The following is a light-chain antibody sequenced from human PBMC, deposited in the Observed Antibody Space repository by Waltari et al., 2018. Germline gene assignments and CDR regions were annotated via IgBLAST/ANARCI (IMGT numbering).Light chain of an antibody. Sequence: QPALTQPASVSGSPGQSITIPFTGTSSDVGSYNLVSWYQQHPGKAPKLMIYEVSKRPSGVSNRFSGSKSGNTASLTISGLQAEDEADYYCCSYAGSSTLFGGGTKLTVL. CDR2: EVS. CDR3: CSYAGSSTL. CDR1: SSDVGSYNL. J-gene: IGLJ3*02. V-gene: IGLV2-23*02.